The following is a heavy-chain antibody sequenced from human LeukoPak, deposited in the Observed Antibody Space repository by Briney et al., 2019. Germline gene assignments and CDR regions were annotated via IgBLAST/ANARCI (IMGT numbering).Heavy chain of an antibody. V-gene: IGHV5-51*01. CDR3: ARRGGYSDY. J-gene: IGHJ4*02. D-gene: IGHD5-24*01. Sequence: GESLKISCKGSGDSSANNRIAWVRQMPGKGLEWMGIIHPGDSDTRYRPSFQGQVTISADKSISTAYLQWSSLKASDTAMYYCARRGGYSDYWGQGTLVTVSS. CDR1: GDSSANNR. CDR2: IHPGDSDT.